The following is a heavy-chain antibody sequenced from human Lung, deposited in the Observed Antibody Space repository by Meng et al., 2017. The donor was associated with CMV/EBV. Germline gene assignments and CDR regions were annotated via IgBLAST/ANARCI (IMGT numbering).Heavy chain of an antibody. CDR3: LRRSGGSV. D-gene: IGHD3-10*01. CDR2: IPHGGSS. J-gene: IGHJ1*01. CDR1: GDSITNHNW. Sequence: RVPGPPLVRPSETPLLTCGVSGDSITNHNWWAWVRPPPGKGLEWIGEIPHGGSSAYNPSLKSRVSMSIDKSKNQFSLKLTSVTAADTAVYHCLRRSGGSVWGQGTLVTVSS. V-gene: IGHV4-4*02.